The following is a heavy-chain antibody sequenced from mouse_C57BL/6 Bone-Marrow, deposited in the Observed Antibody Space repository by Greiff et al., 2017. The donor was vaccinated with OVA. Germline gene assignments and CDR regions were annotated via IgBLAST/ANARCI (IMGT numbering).Heavy chain of an antibody. J-gene: IGHJ3*01. CDR3: ATGNPAWFAY. V-gene: IGHV1-64*01. Sequence: QVHVKQPGAELVKPGASVKLSCKASGYTFTSYWMHWVKQRPGQGLEWIGMIHPNSGSTNYNEKFKSKATLTVDKSSSTAYMQLSSLTSEDSAVYYCATGNPAWFAYWGQGTLVTVSA. CDR1: GYTFTSYW. D-gene: IGHD2-1*01. CDR2: IHPNSGST.